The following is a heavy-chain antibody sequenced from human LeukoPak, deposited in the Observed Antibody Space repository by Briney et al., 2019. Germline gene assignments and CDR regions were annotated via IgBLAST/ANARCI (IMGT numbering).Heavy chain of an antibody. CDR3: ARDLSPVVRASPMGY. D-gene: IGHD3-10*01. CDR1: GFTFTSYG. V-gene: IGHV3-30*03. Sequence: GTSLRLSCSASGFTFTSYGMHWVRQAPGKGLDWVALITYDGYYKYYSDSVKGRFTISSDTSKNTMYLQVNSLRAEDTAVYYCARDLSPVVRASPMGYWGQGTLVTVSS. J-gene: IGHJ4*02. CDR2: ITYDGYYK.